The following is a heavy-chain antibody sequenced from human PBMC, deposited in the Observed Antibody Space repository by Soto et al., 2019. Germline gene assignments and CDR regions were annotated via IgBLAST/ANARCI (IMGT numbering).Heavy chain of an antibody. CDR2: LSASGTNT. J-gene: IGHJ4*02. Sequence: EVQLLESGGVLVQPGGSLRLSCAASGFTFSNHAMSWVRQAPGKGLEWVSGLSASGTNTYYADSVKGRFTISRDNSQNILYLQMNSLRAEDTALYYCARRMAFTTGWYFDYWGQGTLVTGSS. CDR3: ARRMAFTTGWYFDY. CDR1: GFTFSNHA. V-gene: IGHV3-23*01. D-gene: IGHD6-19*01.